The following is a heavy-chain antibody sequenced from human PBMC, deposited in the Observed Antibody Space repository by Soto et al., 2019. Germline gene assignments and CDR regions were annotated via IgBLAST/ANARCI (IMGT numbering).Heavy chain of an antibody. J-gene: IGHJ3*02. Sequence: GGSLRLSCAASGFTFSDHYMDWVRQAPGKGLEWVGRTRYKANSYTTEYAASVKGRFTISRGDSKNSLYLQMNSLKTGDTALYYCASAHGNAFDIWGQGTMVTVSS. V-gene: IGHV3-72*01. CDR3: ASAHGNAFDI. CDR2: TRYKANSYTT. CDR1: GFTFSDHY.